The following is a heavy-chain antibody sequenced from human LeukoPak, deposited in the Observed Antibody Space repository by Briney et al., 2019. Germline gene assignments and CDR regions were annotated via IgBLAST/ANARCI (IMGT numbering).Heavy chain of an antibody. Sequence: SETLSLTCAVYGGSFSGYYWSWIRQPPGKGLEWIGEINHSGSTNYNPSLKSRVTISVDTSKNQFSLKLSSVTAADTAVYYCARGAVAEFYYYYYYMDVWGKGTTVTVSS. CDR2: INHSGST. D-gene: IGHD6-19*01. V-gene: IGHV4-34*01. J-gene: IGHJ6*03. CDR1: GGSFSGYY. CDR3: ARGAVAEFYYYYYYMDV.